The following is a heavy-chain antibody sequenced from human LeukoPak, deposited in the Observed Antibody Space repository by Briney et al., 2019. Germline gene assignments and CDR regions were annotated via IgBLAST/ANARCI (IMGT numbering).Heavy chain of an antibody. CDR2: ISFAGGTN. J-gene: IGHJ4*02. V-gene: IGHV3-30*18. D-gene: IGHD6-19*01. CDR3: AKDRREQWLVMYYFYY. Sequence: GGTPCPSRALSGFAPSSYGTHWVCPAPDRGLEWVAVISFAGGTNYYADSVKGRFTISRDNSSNTLYLQMNSLRAEDTAVYYCAKDRREQWLVMYYFYYWGQGTLFTVSS. CDR1: GFAPSSYG.